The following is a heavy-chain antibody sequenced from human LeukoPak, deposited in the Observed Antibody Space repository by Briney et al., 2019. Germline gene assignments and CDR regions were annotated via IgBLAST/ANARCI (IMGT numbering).Heavy chain of an antibody. V-gene: IGHV3-48*01. D-gene: IGHD1-26*01. Sequence: GGSLRLSCAASGFTFSTYSMNWVRQAPGKGLEWVSYISDSSRKIYYADSVKGRFTISRDNSKNMLYLQMNSLRAEDTAVYYCAKDGPLVGPYYFDYWGQGTLVTVSS. CDR2: ISDSSRKI. CDR1: GFTFSTYS. CDR3: AKDGPLVGPYYFDY. J-gene: IGHJ4*02.